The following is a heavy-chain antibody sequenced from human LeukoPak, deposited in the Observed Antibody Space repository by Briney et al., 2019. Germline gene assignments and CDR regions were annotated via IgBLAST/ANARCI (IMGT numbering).Heavy chain of an antibody. CDR3: ARLGATMIVVVRNAFDI. J-gene: IGHJ3*02. D-gene: IGHD3-22*01. CDR2: IHYSGST. V-gene: IGHV4-39*01. Sequence: PSETLSLTCTVSGGSISSSSYYWGWIRQPPGKGLEWIGSIHYSGSTYYNPSLKSRVTISVDTSKNLFSLKLSSVTAADTAVYYCARLGATMIVVVRNAFDIWGQGTMVTVSS. CDR1: GGSISSSSYY.